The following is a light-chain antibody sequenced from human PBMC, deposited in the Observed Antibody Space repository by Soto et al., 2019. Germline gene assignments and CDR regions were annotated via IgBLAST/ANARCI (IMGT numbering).Light chain of an antibody. CDR3: AAWDDSLNGVV. V-gene: IGLV1-44*01. CDR2: SNN. J-gene: IGLJ2*01. CDR1: RSNIGSNT. Sequence: QSVLTPPPSASGTPGQRVTISCSGSRSNIGSNTVNWYQQLPGTAPKLLIYSNNQRPSGVPDRFSGSKSGTSASLAISGLQSEDEADYYCAAWDDSLNGVVFGGGTKVTVL.